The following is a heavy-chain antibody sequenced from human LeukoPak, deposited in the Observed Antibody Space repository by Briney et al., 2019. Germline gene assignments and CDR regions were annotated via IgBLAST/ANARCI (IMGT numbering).Heavy chain of an antibody. V-gene: IGHV4-30-2*01. CDR1: GGSISSGGYS. Sequence: ASETLSLTCAVSGGSISSGGYSWSWIRQPPGKGLEWIGYIYHSGSTYYNPSLKSRVTISVDRSKNQFSLKLSSVTAADTAVYYCAREAGHGYAPVWGQGFLVTVSS. CDR2: IYHSGST. J-gene: IGHJ4*02. D-gene: IGHD2-2*01. CDR3: AREAGHGYAPV.